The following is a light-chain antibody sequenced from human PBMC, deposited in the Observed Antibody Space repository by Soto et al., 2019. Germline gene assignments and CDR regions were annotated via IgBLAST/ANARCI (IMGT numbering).Light chain of an antibody. V-gene: IGLV2-14*01. CDR2: EVS. Sequence: QSALTQPASVSGSPGQSITISCTGTSSDVGGYSRVSWYQHHPGKAPKLMIYEVSDRPSGVSNRFSGSKSGNTASLTIPGLQAEDEADYYCNSYKSSNNRVFGTGTKVTVL. CDR1: SSDVGGYSR. J-gene: IGLJ1*01. CDR3: NSYKSSNNRV.